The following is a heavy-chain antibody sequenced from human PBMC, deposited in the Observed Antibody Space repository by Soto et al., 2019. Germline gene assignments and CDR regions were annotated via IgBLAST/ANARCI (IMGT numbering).Heavy chain of an antibody. CDR2: IIPILGIA. Sequence: QIQLVQSGAEVRKPGSSVTVSCEASAGTFSTYSISWVRQAPGQGLEWMGRIIPILGIAISTEKYECRVKITADKSTSTAYMELSSLTSEDTAMYSCARGAPYCAYYLFDYSGQGTLVTVSS. J-gene: IGHJ4*02. CDR3: ARGAPYCAYYLFDY. CDR1: AGTFSTYS. D-gene: IGHD1-26*01. V-gene: IGHV1-69*02.